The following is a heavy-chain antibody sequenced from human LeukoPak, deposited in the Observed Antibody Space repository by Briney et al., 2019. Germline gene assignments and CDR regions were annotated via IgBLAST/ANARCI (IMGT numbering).Heavy chain of an antibody. CDR3: ARHPIHLKRVAWFDP. CDR1: GGSISSSGYY. J-gene: IGHJ5*02. Sequence: SETLSLTCTVSGGSISSSGYYWGWIRQPPGKGLEWIGNIYYTGSTYYNPSLKSRVTISVDTSKNHFSLRLSSVTAADTAVYYCARHPIHLKRVAWFDPWGQGTLVTVSS. V-gene: IGHV4-39*01. D-gene: IGHD3-3*01. CDR2: IYYTGST.